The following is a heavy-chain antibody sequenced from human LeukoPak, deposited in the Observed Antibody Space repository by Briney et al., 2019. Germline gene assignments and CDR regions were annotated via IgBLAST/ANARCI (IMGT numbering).Heavy chain of an antibody. CDR2: ISSGGRTI. Sequence: TGGSLRLSCAASGFTFSDYYMSWIRQAPGEGLEWVSYISSGGRTIYYADSVKGRFTMSRDNAKNSLYLQMNSLRAEDTAVYYCARPVVAATTPDTFDIWGQGTMVTVSS. CDR3: ARPVVAATTPDTFDI. CDR1: GFTFSDYY. J-gene: IGHJ3*02. D-gene: IGHD2-15*01. V-gene: IGHV3-11*04.